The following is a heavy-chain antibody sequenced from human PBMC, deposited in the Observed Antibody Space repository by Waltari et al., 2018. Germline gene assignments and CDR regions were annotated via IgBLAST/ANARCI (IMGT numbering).Heavy chain of an antibody. J-gene: IGHJ4*02. CDR2: IDYAEST. D-gene: IGHD6-6*01. CDR3: ARVTGSSYGPYFEN. CDR1: GGSLSSSSDY. V-gene: IGHV4-39*01. Sequence: QLQLQESGPGLVKPSETLSLRCSVSGGSLSSSSDYWGWIRLPPGKGLAWLGTIDYAESTYSNPSLKSRLTMSADTSKNQFVLNLTSVTAADTAVYYCARVTGSSYGPYFENWGQGTLVTVSS.